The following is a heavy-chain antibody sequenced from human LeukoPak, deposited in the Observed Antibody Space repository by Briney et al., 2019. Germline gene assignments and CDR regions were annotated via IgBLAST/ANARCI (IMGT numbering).Heavy chain of an antibody. D-gene: IGHD6-19*01. CDR1: GYAFTSYG. CDR3: ARPAHRSGWRPIDY. CDR2: ISAYNGNT. Sequence: ASVKVSCKASGYAFTSYGISWVRQAPGQGLEWMGWISAYNGNTNYAQKLQGRVTMTTDTSTSTAYMELRSLRSDDTAVYYCARPAHRSGWRPIDYWGQGTLVTVSS. V-gene: IGHV1-18*01. J-gene: IGHJ4*02.